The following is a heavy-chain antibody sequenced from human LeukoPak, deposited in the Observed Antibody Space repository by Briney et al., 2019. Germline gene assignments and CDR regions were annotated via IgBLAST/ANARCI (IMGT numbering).Heavy chain of an antibody. J-gene: IGHJ3*02. CDR3: ARDLVTVTKGFDI. D-gene: IGHD4-17*01. V-gene: IGHV4-59*11. Sequence: PSETLSLTCTVSGDSFSSHYWTWIRQPPGKGLEWIGYISYIGSTNYNPSLKSRVAISIDTSKNQFSLKLTSVTAADTAVYYCARDLVTVTKGFDIWGQGTMVSVSS. CDR2: ISYIGST. CDR1: GDSFSSHY.